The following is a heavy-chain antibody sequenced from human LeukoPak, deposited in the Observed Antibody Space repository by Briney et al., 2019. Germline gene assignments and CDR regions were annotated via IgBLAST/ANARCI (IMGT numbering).Heavy chain of an antibody. V-gene: IGHV1-2*02. CDR2: INPNSGGT. Sequence: ASVKVSCKASGYTFTGYYMHWVRQAPGQGLEWMGWINPNSGGTNYAQKFQGRVTMTRDTSISTAYMELSRLRSDDTAVYYCARDLHSVVVAARGWFDPWGQGTLVTVSS. CDR1: GYTFTGYY. D-gene: IGHD2-15*01. J-gene: IGHJ5*02. CDR3: ARDLHSVVVAARGWFDP.